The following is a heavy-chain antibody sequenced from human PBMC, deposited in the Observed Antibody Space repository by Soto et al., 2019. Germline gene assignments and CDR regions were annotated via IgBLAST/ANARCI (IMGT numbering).Heavy chain of an antibody. J-gene: IGHJ3*02. CDR1: GFTFSSYS. CDR2: ISSSSSYI. D-gene: IGHD6-19*01. V-gene: IGHV3-21*01. CDR3: ARAPDRGYSSGSDAFDI. Sequence: GGSLRLSCAASGFTFSSYSMNWVRQAPWKGLEWVSSISSSSSYIYYADSVKGRFTISRDNAKNSLYLQMNSLRAEDTAVYYCARAPDRGYSSGSDAFDIWGQGTMVTVSS.